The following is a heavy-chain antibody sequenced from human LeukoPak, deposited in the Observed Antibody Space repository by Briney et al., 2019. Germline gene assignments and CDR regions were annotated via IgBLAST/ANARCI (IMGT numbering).Heavy chain of an antibody. CDR1: GGSFSGYY. CDR2: INHSGST. V-gene: IGHV4-34*01. D-gene: IGHD4-17*01. Sequence: SETLSLTCAVYGGSFSGYYWSWIRQPPGKGLEWIGEINHSGSTNYNPSLKSRVTISVDTSKNQFSLKLSSVTAADTAVYYCTRVNTTVTTTYDYWGQGTLVTVSS. CDR3: TRVNTTVTTTYDY. J-gene: IGHJ4*02.